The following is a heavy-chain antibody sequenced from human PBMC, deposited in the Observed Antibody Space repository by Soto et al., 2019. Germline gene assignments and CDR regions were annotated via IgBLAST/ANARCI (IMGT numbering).Heavy chain of an antibody. CDR2: FYNSGPT. Sequence: SETLSLTCTVSGGSISTYYWNWIRQSPGKGLEWIGYFYNSGPTIYNSSLKSRVTISADTSKNQFSLRLSSVTAADTAVYYCARGLSTIFGISIDHWGPGTLVTVSS. V-gene: IGHV4-59*01. D-gene: IGHD3-3*01. J-gene: IGHJ4*02. CDR3: ARGLSTIFGISIDH. CDR1: GGSISTYY.